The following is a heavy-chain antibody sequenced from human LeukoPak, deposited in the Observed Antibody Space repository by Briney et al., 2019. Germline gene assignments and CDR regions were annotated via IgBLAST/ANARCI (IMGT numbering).Heavy chain of an antibody. CDR1: GFTFRSYA. D-gene: IGHD3-22*01. CDR3: AKDPSTYYYDSSGYYFDY. V-gene: IGHV3-23*01. Sequence: PGGSLRLSCAASGFTFRSYAMSWVRQAPGKGLEWVSAISGSGGSTYYADSVKGRFTISRDNSKNTLYLQMNSLRAEDTAVYYCAKDPSTYYYDSSGYYFDYWGQGTLVTVSS. J-gene: IGHJ4*02. CDR2: ISGSGGST.